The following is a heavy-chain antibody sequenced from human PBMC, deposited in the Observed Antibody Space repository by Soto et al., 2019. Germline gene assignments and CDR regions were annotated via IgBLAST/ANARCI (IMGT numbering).Heavy chain of an antibody. Sequence: SETLSLTCTVSGGSISSYYWSWIRQPPGKGLEWIGYIYYSGSTNYNPSLKSRVTISVDTSKNQFSLKLSSVTAADTAVYYCARLNSYCSGGSCYTDSAYYYYMDVWGKGTTVNVSS. V-gene: IGHV4-59*08. CDR1: GGSISSYY. CDR2: IYYSGST. J-gene: IGHJ6*03. CDR3: ARLNSYCSGGSCYTDSAYYYYMDV. D-gene: IGHD2-15*01.